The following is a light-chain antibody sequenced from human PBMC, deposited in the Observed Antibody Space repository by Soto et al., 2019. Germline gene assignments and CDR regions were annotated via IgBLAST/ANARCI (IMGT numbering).Light chain of an antibody. V-gene: IGKV1-12*01. CDR1: QGIGRW. Sequence: DIQMTQSPSSVSASIGDRVTITCRASQGIGRWLAWYQQKPGKAPKLLIYVASSLQSGVPLRFSGSGSGTDFTLSISSLQPEDFAIYYCQQAKSFPPTFGPGNKVDLK. CDR3: QQAKSFPPT. CDR2: VAS. J-gene: IGKJ3*01.